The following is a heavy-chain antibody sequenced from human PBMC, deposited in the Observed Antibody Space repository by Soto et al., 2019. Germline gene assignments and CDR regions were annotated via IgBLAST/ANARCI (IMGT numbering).Heavy chain of an antibody. J-gene: IGHJ4*02. CDR1: GGSLSGYY. V-gene: IGHV4-34*01. CDR2: INHSGST. CDR3: ARGGPTFGGVIVFDY. D-gene: IGHD3-16*02. Sequence: SETLSLTCAVYGGSLSGYYWSWIRQPPGKGLEWIGEINHSGSTNYNPSLKSRVTISVDTSKNQFSLKLSSVTAADTAVYYCARGGPTFGGVIVFDYWGQGTLVTVSS.